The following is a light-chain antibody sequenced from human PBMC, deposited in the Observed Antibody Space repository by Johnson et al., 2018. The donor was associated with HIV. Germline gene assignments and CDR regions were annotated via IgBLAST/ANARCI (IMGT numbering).Light chain of an antibody. V-gene: IGLV1-51*02. CDR1: SSNIANTY. Sequence: QAVLTQPPSVSAAPGQKVTISCSGSSSNIANTYVSWYQQLPGTAPKLLIYEDNKRPSGVPDRFSGSKSGPSATLDITGLQTGAEADYFCGAWDSSLSAYVFGTGTKATVL. J-gene: IGLJ1*01. CDR3: GAWDSSLSAYV. CDR2: EDN.